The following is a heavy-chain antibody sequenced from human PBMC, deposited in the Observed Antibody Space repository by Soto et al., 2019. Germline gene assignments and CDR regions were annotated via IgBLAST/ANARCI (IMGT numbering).Heavy chain of an antibody. CDR3: ARQHYYYYMDV. Sequence: SETQSVTQTVSGGSISNISYYWGWIRQPPGKGLEWIGSIYYSGSTYYNPSLKSRVTISVDTSKNQFSLKLSSVTAADTAVYYCARQHYYYYMDVWGKGTTVTVSS. CDR2: IYYSGST. V-gene: IGHV4-39*01. CDR1: GGSISNISYY. J-gene: IGHJ6*03.